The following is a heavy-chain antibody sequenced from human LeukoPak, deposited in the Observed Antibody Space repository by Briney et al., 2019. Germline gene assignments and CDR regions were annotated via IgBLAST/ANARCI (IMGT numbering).Heavy chain of an antibody. J-gene: IGHJ3*02. CDR3: AKGSSGWPNDAFDI. V-gene: IGHV3-23*01. D-gene: IGHD6-19*01. CDR1: GFTFSTYS. CDR2: ISGSGGST. Sequence: GGSLRLSCAASGFTFSTYSMNWVRQAPGKGLEWVSAISGSGGSTYYADSVKGRFTISRDNSKNTLYLQMNSLRAEDTAVYYCAKGSSGWPNDAFDIWGQGTMVTVSS.